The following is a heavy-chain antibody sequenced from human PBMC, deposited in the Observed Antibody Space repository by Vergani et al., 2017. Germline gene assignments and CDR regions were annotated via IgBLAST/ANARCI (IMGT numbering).Heavy chain of an antibody. CDR1: GFSFGDDA. CDR2: LGKRDFGGTR. CDR3: SRPGDSNGQRDS. J-gene: IGHJ4*02. V-gene: IGHV3-49*04. D-gene: IGHD2-8*01. Sequence: EVQLVDSGGGLVQPGQSLRLSCTPSGFSFGDDALTWVRQVPGKGLEWVAFLGKRDFGGTRQYAPSVRGRFTISRDDSKSVAYLDMNNLKVEDTAIYYFSRPGDSNGQRDSWGQGTLVIVSS.